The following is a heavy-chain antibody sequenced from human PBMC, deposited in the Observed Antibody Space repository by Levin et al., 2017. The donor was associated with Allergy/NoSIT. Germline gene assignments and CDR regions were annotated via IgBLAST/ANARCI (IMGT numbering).Heavy chain of an antibody. Sequence: PGGSLRLSCAASGFTFSSYAMHWVRQARGTGLEWRAVISYDGNNQYYADSVKGRVTISRENSRNTRYLQTNGLRPEDTAVYNCAKYGPDYDVWSAERVYYQYMDVWGQGTTVTVSS. CDR2: ISYDGNNQ. V-gene: IGHV3-30*18. CDR3: AKYGPDYDVWSAERVYYQYMDV. J-gene: IGHJ6*03. CDR1: GFTFSSYA. D-gene: IGHD3-3*01.